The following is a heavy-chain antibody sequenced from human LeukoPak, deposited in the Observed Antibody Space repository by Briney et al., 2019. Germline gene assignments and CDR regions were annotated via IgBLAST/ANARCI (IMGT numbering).Heavy chain of an antibody. CDR2: INIYNGYT. V-gene: IGHV1-18*01. J-gene: IGHJ4*02. D-gene: IGHD5-24*01. CDR1: AYTFTTYG. CDR3: ARAIQLGETTMFDY. Sequence: ASVKVSCKASAYTFTTYGITWLRQAPGQGLEWMGWINIYNGYTNYAQKLQGRVTVTTDTSTSTAYMELRSLRSDDTAVYYCARAIQLGETTMFDYWGQGTLVTVSS.